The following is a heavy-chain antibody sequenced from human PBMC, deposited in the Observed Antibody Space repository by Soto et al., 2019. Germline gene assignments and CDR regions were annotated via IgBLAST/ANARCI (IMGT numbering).Heavy chain of an antibody. V-gene: IGHV4-34*01. CDR1: GGSFSGYY. D-gene: IGHD6-13*01. CDR3: ARNRYSSSWNYFDY. J-gene: IGHJ4*02. CDR2: INHSGST. Sequence: SETLSLTCAVYGGSFSGYYWSWIRQPPGKGLEWIGEINHSGSTNYNPSLKSRVTISVDTSKNQFSLKLSSVTAADTAVYYCARNRYSSSWNYFDYWGQGTLVTVSS.